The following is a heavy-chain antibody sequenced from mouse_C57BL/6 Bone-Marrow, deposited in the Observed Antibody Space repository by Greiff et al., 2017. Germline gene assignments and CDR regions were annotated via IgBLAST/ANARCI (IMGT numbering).Heavy chain of an antibody. J-gene: IGHJ2*01. D-gene: IGHD3-2*02. CDR2: ISSGSSTI. Sequence: EVMLVESGGGLVKPGGSLKLSCAASGFTFSDYGMHWVRQAPEKGLEWVAYISSGSSTIYYADTVKGRFTISRDNAKNTLFLQMTRLRSEDTAMYYCARGAQATLDYWGQGTTLTVSS. V-gene: IGHV5-17*01. CDR1: GFTFSDYG. CDR3: ARGAQATLDY.